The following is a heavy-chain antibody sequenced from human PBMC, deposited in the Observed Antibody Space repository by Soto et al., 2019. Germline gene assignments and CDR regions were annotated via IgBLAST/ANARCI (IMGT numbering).Heavy chain of an antibody. D-gene: IGHD3-16*02. CDR2: ISYDGSDK. CDR3: ARGRITFGGVIGHFDY. J-gene: IGHJ4*02. Sequence: GGSLRLSYAASGFTFSISPLARVRQAPGKGLEWVAVISYDGSDKYYADSVRGRFAVARDNSKNTLYLQMNSLRAEDTAVYYCARGRITFGGVIGHFDYWGQGIQVTVS. CDR1: GFTFSISP. V-gene: IGHV3-30*09.